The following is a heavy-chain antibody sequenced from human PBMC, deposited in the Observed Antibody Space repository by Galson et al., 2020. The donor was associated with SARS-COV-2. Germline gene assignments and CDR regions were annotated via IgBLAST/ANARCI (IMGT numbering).Heavy chain of an antibody. Sequence: GESLKISCAASGFTFRYYAMNWVRQAPGKGLEWVSAISGSGGSTYYADSVQGRFTISRDNSKNILYLQMNSLRAEDTAVYYCARDMEELGAAILRYWGQGTLVTVSS. CDR2: ISGSGGST. J-gene: IGHJ1*01. CDR3: ARDMEELGAAILRY. V-gene: IGHV3-23*01. CDR1: GFTFRYYA. D-gene: IGHD1-26*01.